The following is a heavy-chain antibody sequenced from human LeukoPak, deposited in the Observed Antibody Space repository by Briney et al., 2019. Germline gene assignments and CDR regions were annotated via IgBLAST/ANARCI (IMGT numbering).Heavy chain of an antibody. J-gene: IGHJ4*02. CDR2: ISGSGGST. D-gene: IGHD5-18*01. V-gene: IGHV3-23*01. Sequence: GGSLRLSCAASGFTFSSYGMSWVRQAPGKGMEWVSGISGSGGSTYYADSVKGRFTISRDNSKNTLYLQMNSLRAEDTAVYYCADGYTYGYAYWGQGTLVTVSS. CDR3: ADGYTYGYAY. CDR1: GFTFSSYG.